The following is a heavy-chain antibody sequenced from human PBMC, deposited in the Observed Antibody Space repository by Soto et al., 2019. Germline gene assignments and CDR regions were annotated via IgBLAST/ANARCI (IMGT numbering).Heavy chain of an antibody. CDR3: TASIVVVPAAYGGY. CDR1: GFTFSNAW. J-gene: IGHJ4*02. CDR2: IKSKTDGGTT. D-gene: IGHD2-2*01. Sequence: PGGSLRLSCAASGFTFSNAWMSWVRQAPGKGLEWVGRIKSKTDGGTTDYAASVKGRFTISRDDSKNTLYLQMNSLKTEDTAVYYCTASIVVVPAAYGGYWGQGTLVTVSS. V-gene: IGHV3-15*01.